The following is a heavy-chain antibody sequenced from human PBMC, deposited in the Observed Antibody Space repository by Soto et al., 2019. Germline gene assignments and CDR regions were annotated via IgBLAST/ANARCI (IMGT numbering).Heavy chain of an antibody. CDR1: GYTFTSYG. CDR3: ARDWANWNDAQKDY. CDR2: ISAYNGNT. V-gene: IGHV1-18*04. J-gene: IGHJ4*02. Sequence: GASVKVSCKASGYTFTSYGISWVRLAPGQGLEWMGWISAYNGNTNYAQKLQGRVTMTTDTSTSTAYMELRSLRSDDTAVYYCARDWANWNDAQKDYWGQGTLVTVSS. D-gene: IGHD1-1*01.